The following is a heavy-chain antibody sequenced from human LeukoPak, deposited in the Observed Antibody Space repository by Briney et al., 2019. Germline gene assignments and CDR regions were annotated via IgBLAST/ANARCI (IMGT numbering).Heavy chain of an antibody. CDR2: IWYDGSNK. D-gene: IGHD3-3*01. V-gene: IGHV3-33*01. J-gene: IGHJ6*02. CDR1: GFTFSSYG. CDR3: ARGRDYDFWSGYYIYVYYYGMDV. Sequence: GGSLRLSCAAPGFTFSSYGMHWVRQAPGKGLEWVAVIWYDGSNKYYADSVKGRFTISRDNSKNTLYLQMNSLRAEDTAVYYCARGRDYDFWSGYYIYVYYYGMDVWGQGTTVTVSS.